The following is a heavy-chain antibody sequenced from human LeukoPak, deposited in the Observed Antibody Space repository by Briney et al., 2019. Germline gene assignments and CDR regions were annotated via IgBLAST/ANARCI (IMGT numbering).Heavy chain of an antibody. J-gene: IGHJ4*02. CDR1: RFTFDNYG. CDR2: MNWNGVSI. D-gene: IGHD1-26*01. Sequence: RPGGSLRLSCVASRFTFDNYGMSWVRQAPGEGLEWVSGMNWNGVSIGYGDSVKGRFTISRDNAKNSLYLQMNSLRAEDTAVYYCARVRYSGSYYFDYWGQGTLVTVSS. V-gene: IGHV3-20*04. CDR3: ARVRYSGSYYFDY.